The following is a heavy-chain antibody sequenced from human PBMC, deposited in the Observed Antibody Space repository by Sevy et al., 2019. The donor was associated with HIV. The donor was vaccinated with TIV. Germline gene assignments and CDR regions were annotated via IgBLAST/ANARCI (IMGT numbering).Heavy chain of an antibody. Sequence: GVSLRLSCAASGFSFSNAWMSWVRQAPGKGLEWVGRIRSKTGGGTTDFAAFAKGKFTISRDDSKDTLYLQMNSLKTEDTAVYYCTTDHRRDGIVVVPFEYWGQGTLVTVSS. J-gene: IGHJ4*02. V-gene: IGHV3-15*01. CDR3: TTDHRRDGIVVVPFEY. D-gene: IGHD3-22*01. CDR1: GFSFSNAW. CDR2: IRSKTGGGTT.